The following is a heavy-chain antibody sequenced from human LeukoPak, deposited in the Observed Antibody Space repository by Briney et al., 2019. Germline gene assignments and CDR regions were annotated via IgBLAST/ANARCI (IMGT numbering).Heavy chain of an antibody. Sequence: SVKVSCKASGGTLSRYAISWVRQAPGQGLEWMGGISPIFGTANYAQKFQGRVTITADESTSTTYMDLSSLRSEDTAVYYCARAPISYYDSSGYLGDYFDYWGQGTLVTVSS. CDR3: ARAPISYYDSSGYLGDYFDY. CDR2: ISPIFGTA. D-gene: IGHD3-22*01. CDR1: GGTLSRYA. J-gene: IGHJ4*02. V-gene: IGHV1-69*13.